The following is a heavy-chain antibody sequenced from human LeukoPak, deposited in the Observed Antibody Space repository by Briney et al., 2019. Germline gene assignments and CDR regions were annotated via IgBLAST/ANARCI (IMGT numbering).Heavy chain of an antibody. CDR2: INPKSGGT. Sequence: GASVKVSCKASGYTFTGCYIHWVRQAPGQGLEWMGWINPKSGGTYCSQKFQGRVTMTRDTSISAAYMELSRLTSDDTAVYYCAKDYEDYYYYYMDVWGKGTTVTVSS. CDR3: AKDYEDYYYYYMDV. V-gene: IGHV1-2*02. CDR1: GYTFTGCY. J-gene: IGHJ6*03. D-gene: IGHD5-12*01.